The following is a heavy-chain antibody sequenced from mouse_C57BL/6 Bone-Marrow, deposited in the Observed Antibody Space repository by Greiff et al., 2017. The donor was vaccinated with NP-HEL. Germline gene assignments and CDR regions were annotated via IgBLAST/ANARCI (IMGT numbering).Heavy chain of an antibody. D-gene: IGHD2-3*01. CDR3: AGYDGYSAWFAY. J-gene: IGHJ3*01. Sequence: EVQLQQSGPELVKPGASVKISCKASGYSFTGYYMNWVKQSPEKSLEWIGEINPSTGGTTYNQKFKAKATLTVDKSSSTAYMQLKSLTSEDSAVYYCAGYDGYSAWFAYWGQGTLVTVSA. CDR1: GYSFTGYY. CDR2: INPSTGGT. V-gene: IGHV1-42*01.